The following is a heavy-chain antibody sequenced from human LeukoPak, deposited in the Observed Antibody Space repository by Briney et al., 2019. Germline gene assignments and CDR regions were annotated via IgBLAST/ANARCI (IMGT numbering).Heavy chain of an antibody. CDR1: GFTFSSYW. V-gene: IGHV3-74*01. Sequence: HPGGSLRLSCAASGFTFSSYWMSWVRQAPGTGLVWVSRINTDGSSTTYADLVKGRFTISRDNAKNTLYLQVNSPRAEDMGVYYCARASADSKLFDVWGQGTLVTVSS. CDR2: INTDGSST. CDR3: ARASADSKLFDV. J-gene: IGHJ4*02.